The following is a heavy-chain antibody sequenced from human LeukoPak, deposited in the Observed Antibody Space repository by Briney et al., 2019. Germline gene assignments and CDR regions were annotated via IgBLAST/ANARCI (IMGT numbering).Heavy chain of an antibody. CDR2: IYHSGST. D-gene: IGHD2-2*01. Sequence: PSGTLSLTCAVSGGSISSSNWWSWVRQPPGKGLEWIGEIYHSGSTNYNPSLKSRVTISVDKSKNQFSLKLSSVTAADTAVYYCAREKIRWSSTSGTAFDVWGQGTMVTVSS. J-gene: IGHJ3*01. CDR3: AREKIRWSSTSGTAFDV. V-gene: IGHV4-4*02. CDR1: GGSISSSNW.